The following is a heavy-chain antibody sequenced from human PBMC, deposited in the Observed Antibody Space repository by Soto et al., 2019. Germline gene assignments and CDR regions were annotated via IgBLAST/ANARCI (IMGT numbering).Heavy chain of an antibody. V-gene: IGHV3-23*01. Sequence: EVQLLESGGGLVQPGGSLRLSCTVSGFTFSNYGMSWVRQAPGKGLEWVSTMSGSGDSTYYADSVKGRFTISRDNSKNRLYLQMNSLRAEDTAVYYCASKLTFGGSSDYWGQGTLVTVSS. CDR3: ASKLTFGGSSDY. CDR2: MSGSGDST. CDR1: GFTFSNYG. J-gene: IGHJ4*02. D-gene: IGHD2-15*01.